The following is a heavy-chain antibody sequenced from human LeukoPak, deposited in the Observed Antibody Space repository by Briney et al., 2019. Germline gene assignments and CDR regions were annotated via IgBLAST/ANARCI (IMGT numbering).Heavy chain of an antibody. Sequence: PSETLSLTCAVSGYSISSGYYWGWIRQPPGRGLEWIGSIYRTGRTYYSSSLKSRVTISVDTSKNQFSLKLSSVTAADTAVYYCARTSLGGAWLDPWGQGTLVTVSS. CDR1: GYSISSGYY. J-gene: IGHJ5*02. CDR2: IYRTGRT. V-gene: IGHV4-38-2*01. D-gene: IGHD3-10*01. CDR3: ARTSLGGAWLDP.